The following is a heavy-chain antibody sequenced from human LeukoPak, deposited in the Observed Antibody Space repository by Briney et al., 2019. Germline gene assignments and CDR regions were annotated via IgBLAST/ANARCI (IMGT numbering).Heavy chain of an antibody. V-gene: IGHV4-34*01. Sequence: SETLSLTCAVYGGSFSGYYWSWIRQPPGKGLEWIGEINHSGSTNYNPSLKSRVTIPVDTSKNQFSLKLSSVTAADTAVYYCASSRSGYYDLNNWFDPWGQGTLVTVSS. D-gene: IGHD3-3*01. CDR1: GGSFSGYY. J-gene: IGHJ5*02. CDR2: INHSGST. CDR3: ASSRSGYYDLNNWFDP.